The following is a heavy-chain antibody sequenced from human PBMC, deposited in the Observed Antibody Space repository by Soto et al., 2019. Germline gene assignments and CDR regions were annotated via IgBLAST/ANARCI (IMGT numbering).Heavy chain of an antibody. V-gene: IGHV3-15*07. Sequence: GGSLRLSCAASGFTFSNAWMNWVRQAPGKGLEWVGRIKSKTDGGTTDYAAPVKGRFNISRDDSKNTLYLQMNSLKTEDTAVYYCTTERVYRITIFGVVREGGYYYYGMDVWGQGTTVTVSS. CDR3: TTERVYRITIFGVVREGGYYYYGMDV. CDR1: GFTFSNAW. J-gene: IGHJ6*02. CDR2: IKSKTDGGTT. D-gene: IGHD3-3*01.